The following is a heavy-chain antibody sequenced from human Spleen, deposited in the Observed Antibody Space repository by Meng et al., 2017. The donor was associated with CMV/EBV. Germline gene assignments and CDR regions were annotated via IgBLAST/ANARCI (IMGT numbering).Heavy chain of an antibody. CDR3: ARDFSTGWYNWFDP. D-gene: IGHD6-19*01. CDR1: GFTFSSYA. J-gene: IGHJ5*02. Sequence: GESLKISCGASGFTFSSYAMHWVRQAPDKGLEWAAVISKDGNSYYYADSVRGRFTISRDNYKNTLYLQMNSLRAEDTAVYYCARDFSTGWYNWFDPWGQGTLVTVS. CDR2: ISKDGNSY. V-gene: IGHV3-30-3*01.